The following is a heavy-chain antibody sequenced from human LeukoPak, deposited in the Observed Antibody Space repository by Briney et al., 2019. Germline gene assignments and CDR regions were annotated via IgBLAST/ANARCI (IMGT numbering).Heavy chain of an antibody. CDR2: IDPSDSYS. CDR1: ACSFTSYW. V-gene: IGHV5-10-1*01. D-gene: IGHD3-10*01. Sequence: GESLRISCKASACSFTSYWISCVRQMPGKGLEWMGRIDPSDSYSNYSPSFQGHVTISADKSISTAYLQWSSLKASDTAMYYCAAYRSPFDYWGQGTVVTVSS. J-gene: IGHJ4*02. CDR3: AAYRSPFDY.